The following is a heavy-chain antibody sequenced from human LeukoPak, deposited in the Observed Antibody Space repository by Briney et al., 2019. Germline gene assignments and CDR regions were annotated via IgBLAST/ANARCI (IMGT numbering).Heavy chain of an antibody. CDR3: ARAGPYDILTGYSPIDY. CDR2: INPNSGNT. CDR1: GYTFTSYD. J-gene: IGHJ4*02. D-gene: IGHD3-9*01. Sequence: ASVKVSCKASGYTFTSYDINWVRQATGQGLEWMGWINPNSGNTGYAQKFQGRVTMTRNTSISTAYMELSSLRSEDTAVYYCARAGPYDILTGYSPIDYWGQGTLVTVSS. V-gene: IGHV1-8*01.